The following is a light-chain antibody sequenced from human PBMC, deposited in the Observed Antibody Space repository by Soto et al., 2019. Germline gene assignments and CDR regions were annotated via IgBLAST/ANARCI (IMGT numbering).Light chain of an antibody. CDR3: QQSYSTPLT. J-gene: IGKJ3*01. CDR1: QGISDF. Sequence: DIQMTQSPSSLSASVGDRVTITCQASQGISDFLNWYQQKPGKAPKLLIYDASNLETGVPSRFSGGGSGTDFTLTISSLQPEDFATYYCQQSYSTPLTFGPGTKVDIK. CDR2: DAS. V-gene: IGKV1-39*01.